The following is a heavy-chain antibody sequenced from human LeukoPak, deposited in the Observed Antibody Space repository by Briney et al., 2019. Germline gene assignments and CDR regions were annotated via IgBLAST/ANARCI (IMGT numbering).Heavy chain of an antibody. V-gene: IGHV4-59*08. CDR1: GFSISSYY. D-gene: IGHD2-2*01. J-gene: IGHJ2*01. Sequence: SETLTLTCTVSGFSISSYYWSWIRQPPGKGLEWIWYIYYSGSTNYNPSLKSRVTISVDTSKNQSSLKLSSVTAADTAVYYCASLKRTGYFDLWGRGTLVTVSS. CDR3: ASLKRTGYFDL. CDR2: IYYSGST.